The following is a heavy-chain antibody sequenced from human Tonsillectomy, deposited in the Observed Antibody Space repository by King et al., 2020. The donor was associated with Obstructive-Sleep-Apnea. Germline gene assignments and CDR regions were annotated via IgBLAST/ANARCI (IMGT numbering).Heavy chain of an antibody. D-gene: IGHD3-16*01. CDR2: IKSKAGGEIT. CDR1: GFDFNYAW. CDR3: IWVQRSSSGPTGYYYYLDV. Sequence: EVQLVESGGGLVKPGGSLRLSCAASGFDFNYAWMSWVRQAPGKGLEWVGRIKSKAGGEITEYTGSVKGRFTISRDDSKNTVYLQMNSLITEDTGVYFCIWVQRSSSGPTGYYYYLDVWGQGTTVTVSS. J-gene: IGHJ6*02. V-gene: IGHV3-15*01.